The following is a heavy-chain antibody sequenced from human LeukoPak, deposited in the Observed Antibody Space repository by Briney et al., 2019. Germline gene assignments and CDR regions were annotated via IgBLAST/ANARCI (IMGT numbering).Heavy chain of an antibody. CDR2: IYTRGTN. Sequence: PSETLSLTCTVSCGSISSYYWSWIPEPAGKGLEWLGVIYTRGTNSFNPPLKSRVPISVDKPENQFSLTLRALTAATTAVIYFAASDNWGQGTLATVSS. V-gene: IGHV4-4*07. CDR1: CGSISSYY. CDR3: AASDN. J-gene: IGHJ4*01.